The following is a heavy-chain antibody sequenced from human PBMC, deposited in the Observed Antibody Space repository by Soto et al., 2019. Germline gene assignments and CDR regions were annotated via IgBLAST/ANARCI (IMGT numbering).Heavy chain of an antibody. D-gene: IGHD6-13*01. CDR1: GGTMRNYV. J-gene: IGHJ4*02. Sequence: SETQSLTCTVSGGTMRNYVWTWIRQPPGKGLEWIGYIHYSGTTSFFPSYNPSLRSRVTISEDTSKNQFSLKLLSVTTADTAVYFCAAGEASSRNLAPYYLDFWGQGTLVTVSS. CDR3: AAGEASSRNLAPYYLDF. CDR2: IHYSGTT. V-gene: IGHV4-59*01.